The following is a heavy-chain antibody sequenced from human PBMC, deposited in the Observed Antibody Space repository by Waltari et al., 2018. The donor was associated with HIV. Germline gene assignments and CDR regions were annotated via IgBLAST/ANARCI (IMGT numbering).Heavy chain of an antibody. CDR3: ARGEIAAAGTNY. CDR1: GYTFTSYD. Sequence: QVQLVQSGAAVKKPGASVKVSCKASGYTFTSYDINRVRQATGQGLEWMGWMNPNSGNTGYAQKFQGRVTMTRNTSISTAYMELSSLRSEDTAVYYCARGEIAAAGTNYWGQGTLVTVSS. D-gene: IGHD6-13*01. J-gene: IGHJ4*02. V-gene: IGHV1-8*01. CDR2: MNPNSGNT.